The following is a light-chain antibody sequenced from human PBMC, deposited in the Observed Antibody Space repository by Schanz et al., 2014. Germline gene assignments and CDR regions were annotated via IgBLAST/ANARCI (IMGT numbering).Light chain of an antibody. V-gene: IGLV2-8*01. CDR2: EVT. CDR1: SSDIGGYNY. J-gene: IGLJ3*02. Sequence: QSALTQPPSASGSPGQSVTISCTGTSSDIGGYNYVSWYQQHPGEAPKLMLYEVTKRPSGVPDRFSGSKSGNTASLTVSGLQAEDEAVYYCQTYDISLSAWVFGGGTKLTVL. CDR3: QTYDISLSAWV.